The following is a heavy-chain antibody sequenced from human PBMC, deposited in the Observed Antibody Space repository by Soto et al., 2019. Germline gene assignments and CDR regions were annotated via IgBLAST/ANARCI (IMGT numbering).Heavy chain of an antibody. D-gene: IGHD2-21*02. CDR2: IYFPGAT. CDR1: GGSISSGTSY. CDR3: ASIPRRGYSYGIDY. Sequence: QMQLQESGPGLVKPSQTLSLTCNVSGGSISSGTSYWTWIRQPPGEGLEWIGHIYFPGATYSNPSLRSRLTMSVDTSKNQFSLKLTSVTAADTATYYCASIPRRGYSYGIDYWGQGTLVTVSS. V-gene: IGHV4-31*03. J-gene: IGHJ4*02.